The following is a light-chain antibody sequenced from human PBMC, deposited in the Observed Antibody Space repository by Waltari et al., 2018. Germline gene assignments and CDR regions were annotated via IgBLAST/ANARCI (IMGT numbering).Light chain of an antibody. V-gene: IGKV3-20*01. CDR1: QSVSSNY. CDR3: QQYGSSPFA. J-gene: IGKJ3*01. CDR2: GAS. Sequence: EIVLTQSPGTLSLSPGERATLPCRASQSVSSNYFAWYQQKPGQPPRLLIYGASSRATGIPDRFSGSGSGTDFTLTISRLEPEDFAVYYCQQYGSSPFAFGPGTKVDIK.